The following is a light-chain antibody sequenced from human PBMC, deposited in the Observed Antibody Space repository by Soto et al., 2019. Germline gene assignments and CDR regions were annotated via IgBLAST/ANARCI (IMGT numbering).Light chain of an antibody. CDR1: DSDVGAHNR. V-gene: IGLV2-18*02. J-gene: IGLJ1*01. CDR3: TSYARGSTYV. CDR2: EVI. Sequence: QSALTQPASVSGSPGQSITISCTGTDSDVGAHNRVSWYQQSPGTAPQLLIYEVINRPSGVPDRFSGSKSGNTASLTISGLRAEDEVDYYCTSYARGSTYVFGTGTKVTVL.